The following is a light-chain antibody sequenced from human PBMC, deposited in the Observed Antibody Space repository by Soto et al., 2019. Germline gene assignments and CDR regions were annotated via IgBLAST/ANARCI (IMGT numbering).Light chain of an antibody. CDR1: QSVSRN. J-gene: IGKJ3*01. V-gene: IGKV3-11*01. CDR2: DAS. Sequence: EIVLTQSPGTLCLSPGERATLSCRASQSVSRNLAWYQQKPGQAPRLLIYDASNRATGIPARFSGSGSVTDFTLTISSLEPEDFAVYYCQQRSNWATFGPGTKVDIK. CDR3: QQRSNWAT.